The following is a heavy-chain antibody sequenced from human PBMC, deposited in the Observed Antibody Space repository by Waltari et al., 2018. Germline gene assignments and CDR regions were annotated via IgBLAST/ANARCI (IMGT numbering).Heavy chain of an antibody. Sequence: EVQLLESGGALVQPGGSLRLSCVTSGFTFSLYAMTWVRQAPGKGLEWVSVIYDDGTTYSADSVKGRFTVSRDYSKSTLYLQMNSLRAEDTAVYYCAKQAITTVPNGDYFYYMDVWGKGTTVIVSS. CDR2: IYDDGTT. CDR1: GFTFSLYA. D-gene: IGHD4-4*01. V-gene: IGHV3-23*03. J-gene: IGHJ6*03. CDR3: AKQAITTVPNGDYFYYMDV.